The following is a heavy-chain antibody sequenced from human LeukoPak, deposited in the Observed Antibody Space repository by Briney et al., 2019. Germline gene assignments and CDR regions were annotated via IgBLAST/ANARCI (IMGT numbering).Heavy chain of an antibody. CDR1: GFLFGDYA. V-gene: IGHV3-49*04. J-gene: IGHJ4*02. Sequence: PGGSLRLSCTASGFLFGDYAMNWVRQAPGKGLEWVGFIRSKAYGGTTEYAASVKGRFTISRDDSKGIAYLQMNSLKTEDTAVYYCTRDQTPYYWGQGTLVTVSS. CDR3: TRDQTPYY. CDR2: IRSKAYGGTT.